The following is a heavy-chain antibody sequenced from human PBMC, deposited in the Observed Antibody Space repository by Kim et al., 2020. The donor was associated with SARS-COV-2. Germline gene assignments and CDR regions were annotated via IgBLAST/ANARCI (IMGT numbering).Heavy chain of an antibody. CDR1: GFLFSTYW. D-gene: IGHD3-10*01. CDR3: ARAGVELLLWFGELSFDY. Sequence: GGSLRLSCAASGFLFSTYWMTWFRQAPGKGLEWVADIKGDGSEKYYVDSVKGRFTISRDNAKNSLFLKMDSLRADDTAVYYCARAGVELLLWFGELSFDYWGQGTLVTVSS. J-gene: IGHJ4*02. V-gene: IGHV3-7*03. CDR2: IKGDGSEK.